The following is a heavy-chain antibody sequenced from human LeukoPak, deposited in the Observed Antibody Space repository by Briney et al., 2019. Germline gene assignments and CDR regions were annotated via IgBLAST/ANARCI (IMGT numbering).Heavy chain of an antibody. CDR2: IRYDGSDK. J-gene: IGHJ4*02. D-gene: IGHD2-21*02. CDR1: GFTFNRYA. Sequence: AGGSLRLSCAASGFTFNRYAMHWVRQAPGKGLEWVAFIRYDGSDKYYADSVKGRFTISRDNSKNTLYLQLNSLRLNDTAIFYCAKHRRSSLVTTYFDAWGQGILVAVSS. CDR3: AKHRRSSLVTTYFDA. V-gene: IGHV3-30*02.